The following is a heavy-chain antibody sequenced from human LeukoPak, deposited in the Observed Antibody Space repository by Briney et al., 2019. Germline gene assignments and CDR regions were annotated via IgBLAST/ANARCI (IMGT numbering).Heavy chain of an antibody. Sequence: ASVKVSCRASGGTFSNYTISWVRQAPGQGLEWMGGIIPIFATTNYAQRFQGRVTISTDESTRTAYMELSSLRSEDTAVYFCARAPFRRDKRYYFDCWGQGTLVTVSS. V-gene: IGHV1-69*05. CDR3: ARAPFRRDKRYYFDC. CDR2: IIPIFATT. J-gene: IGHJ4*02. D-gene: IGHD2-15*01. CDR1: GGTFSNYT.